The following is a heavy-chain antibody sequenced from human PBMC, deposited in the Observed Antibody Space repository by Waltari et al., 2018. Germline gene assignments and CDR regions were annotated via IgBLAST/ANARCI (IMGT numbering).Heavy chain of an antibody. CDR1: GYSFPSYW. V-gene: IGHV5-51*01. Sequence: EVQLVQSGAEVNKPGESLKISCKGSGYSFPSYWIGWVRQMPGKGLEWMGVIYPGDSDTRYSPSFQGQVTISADKSISTAYLQWSSLKASDTAMYYCARHGPDSYYYYGMDVWGQGTTVTVSS. CDR3: ARHGPDSYYYYGMDV. J-gene: IGHJ6*02. CDR2: IYPGDSDT.